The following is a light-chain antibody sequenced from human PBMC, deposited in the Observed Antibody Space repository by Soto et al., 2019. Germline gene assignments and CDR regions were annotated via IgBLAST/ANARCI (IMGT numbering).Light chain of an antibody. J-gene: IGKJ1*01. V-gene: IGKV3-20*01. Sequence: EIVLTQSPGTLSLSLGERATLSCRASQSVSSSYLAWYQQKPGQAPRLLIYGASSRATGIPDRFSGSGSGTDFTLTISRLEAEDFAVYYCQQYGSSPEWTFGQGTRWIT. CDR2: GAS. CDR3: QQYGSSPEWT. CDR1: QSVSSSY.